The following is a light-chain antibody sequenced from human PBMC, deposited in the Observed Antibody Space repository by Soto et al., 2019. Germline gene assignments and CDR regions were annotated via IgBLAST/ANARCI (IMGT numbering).Light chain of an antibody. CDR2: AAS. CDR1: QNINSY. Sequence: DIQMTQSPASLSASVGDRVTITCRASQNINSYLNWYQQKPGKAPKRLIYAASSLLSGVPSRFSGSGSGTDFTLTISSLQPEDFAIYYCQQSHSTPTTFGPGTKVD. CDR3: QQSHSTPTT. J-gene: IGKJ3*01. V-gene: IGKV1-39*01.